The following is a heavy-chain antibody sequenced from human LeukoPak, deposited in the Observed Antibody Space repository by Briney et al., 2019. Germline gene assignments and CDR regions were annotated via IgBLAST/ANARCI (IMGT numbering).Heavy chain of an antibody. CDR3: ARETYGSGSYLVDY. D-gene: IGHD3-10*01. CDR1: GFTCSSYW. V-gene: IGHV3-74*01. J-gene: IGHJ4*02. CDR2: INSDGSST. Sequence: GGSLRLSCAASGFTCSSYWMHWVRQAPGKGLVWVSRINSDGSSTSYADSVKGRFTISRDNAKNTLYLQMNSLRAEDTAVYYCARETYGSGSYLVDYWGQGTLVTVSS.